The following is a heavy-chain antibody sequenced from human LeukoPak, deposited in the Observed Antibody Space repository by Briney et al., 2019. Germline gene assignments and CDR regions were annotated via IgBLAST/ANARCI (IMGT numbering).Heavy chain of an antibody. CDR1: GFTFSTYW. V-gene: IGHV3-74*01. Sequence: GGSLRLSCAASGFTFSTYWVHWVRQAPGKGLVWGSRINPDGSRTDYADSVKGRFTISRDNAKNTLYLQMNSLRAEDTAVYYCARDLGYGMNVWGQGTTVTVSS. CDR3: ARDLGYGMNV. CDR2: INPDGSRT. J-gene: IGHJ6*02.